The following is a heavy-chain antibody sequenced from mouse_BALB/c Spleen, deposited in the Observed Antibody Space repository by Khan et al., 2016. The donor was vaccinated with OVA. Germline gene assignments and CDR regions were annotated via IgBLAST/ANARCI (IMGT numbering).Heavy chain of an antibody. V-gene: IGHV2-9*02. Sequence: QVQLKLSGPGLVAPSQSLSITCTVSGFSLTSYGVHWVRQPPGKGLEWLGIIWAGGSTNYNSDLMSRLSISKDNSKSLVFLKMNSLQTDDTAMYYCARDTTATPYWGQGTLVTVSA. D-gene: IGHD1-2*01. CDR2: IWAGGST. CDR1: GFSLTSYG. J-gene: IGHJ3*01. CDR3: ARDTTATPY.